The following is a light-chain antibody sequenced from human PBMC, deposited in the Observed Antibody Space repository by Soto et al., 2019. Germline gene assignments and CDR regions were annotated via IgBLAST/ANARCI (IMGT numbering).Light chain of an antibody. CDR3: QQYSRFLYT. CDR1: QSISSW. Sequence: DIQMTQSPSTLSASVGDRVTITCRASQSISSWLAWYQQRPGTAPKLLIYKASSLESGVPSRFSGSGSGTEFTLTISILQPDDFATYYCQQYSRFLYTFGQGTKLEIK. CDR2: KAS. J-gene: IGKJ2*01. V-gene: IGKV1-5*03.